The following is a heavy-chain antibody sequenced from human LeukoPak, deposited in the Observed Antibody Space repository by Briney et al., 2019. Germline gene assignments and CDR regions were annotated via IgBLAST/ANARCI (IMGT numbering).Heavy chain of an antibody. J-gene: IGHJ5*02. D-gene: IGHD2-15*01. Sequence: PSETLSLTCTVTGGSISGYHWNWIRQSPGKGLEWISNIFYTGHADYSPSLKSRVTISVDTSKNEISLILNSVTAADTAVYYCARKTYCSGGRCYGENWFDPWGQGILVTVSS. CDR2: IFYTGHA. CDR1: GGSISGYH. V-gene: IGHV4-59*08. CDR3: ARKTYCSGGRCYGENWFDP.